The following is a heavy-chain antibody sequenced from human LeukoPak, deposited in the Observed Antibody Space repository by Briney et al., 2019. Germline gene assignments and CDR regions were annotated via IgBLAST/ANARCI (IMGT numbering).Heavy chain of an antibody. J-gene: IGHJ5*02. CDR2: IWSDGTIK. CDR1: GFTFGRYG. D-gene: IGHD3/OR15-3a*01. CDR3: ARDEDTSSHFGRLS. V-gene: IGHV3-33*01. Sequence: GRSLRLSCATSGFTFGRYGFHWVRQAPGKGLEWVALIWSDGTIKDYADSVRGRFTISRDNSKKTVDLLMNSLRAEDTALYYCARDEDTSSHFGRLSWGQGTLVTVSS.